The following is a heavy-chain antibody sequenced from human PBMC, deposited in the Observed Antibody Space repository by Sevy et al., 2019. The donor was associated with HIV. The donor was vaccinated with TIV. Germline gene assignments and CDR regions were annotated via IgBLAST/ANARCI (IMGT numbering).Heavy chain of an antibody. CDR3: ALVRLSSNVAEYFQN. CDR1: GFTFSAFS. Sequence: GGSLRLSCAASGFTFSAFSMHWVRQAPGKGLEWVATISYDGSNDHYAESVKGRFTISRDNSKGSLYLQMNSLRGEDTAVYYCALVRLSSNVAEYFQNWGQGTLVTVSS. J-gene: IGHJ1*01. CDR2: ISYDGSND. V-gene: IGHV3-30-3*01. D-gene: IGHD4-4*01.